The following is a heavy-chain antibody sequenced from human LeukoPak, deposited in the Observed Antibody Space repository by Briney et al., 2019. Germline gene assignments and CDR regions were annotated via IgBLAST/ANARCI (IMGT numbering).Heavy chain of an antibody. CDR1: GGSISSYY. D-gene: IGHD3-22*01. Sequence: SETLSLTCTVSGGSISSYYWSWIRQPPGKGLEWIGYIYYSGSTNYNPSLRSRVTISVDTSKNQFSLKLSSVTAADTAVYYCARGRYYDSSGYSSDYWGQGTLVTVSS. V-gene: IGHV4-59*08. J-gene: IGHJ4*02. CDR2: IYYSGST. CDR3: ARGRYYDSSGYSSDY.